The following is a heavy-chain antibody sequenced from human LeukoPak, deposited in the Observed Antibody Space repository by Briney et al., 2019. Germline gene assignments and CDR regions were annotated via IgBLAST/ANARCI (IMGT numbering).Heavy chain of an antibody. J-gene: IGHJ6*02. Sequence: PSETLSLTCTVSGGSISSYYWGWIRQPPGKGLEWIGYIYYSGSTNYNPSLKSRVTISVDTSKNQFSLKLSSVTAADTAVYYCARGPFTIFIGMDVWGQGTTVTVSS. V-gene: IGHV4-59*01. CDR3: ARGPFTIFIGMDV. D-gene: IGHD3-3*01. CDR2: IYYSGST. CDR1: GGSISSYY.